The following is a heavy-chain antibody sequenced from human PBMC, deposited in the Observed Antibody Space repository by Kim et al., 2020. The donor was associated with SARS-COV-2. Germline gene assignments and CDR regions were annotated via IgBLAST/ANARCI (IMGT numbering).Heavy chain of an antibody. J-gene: IGHJ6*01. CDR3: ARGRGSSSWSYYYYYGMDL. V-gene: IGHV4-34*01. CDR1: GGSFSGHY. CDR2: INHSGST. Sequence: SETLSLTCAVYGGSFSGHYWSWIRQPPEKGLEWIGEINHSGSTNYNPSLKSRVTISVDTSKNQFSLKLSSVTAADTAVYYCARGRGSSSWSYYYYYGMDLWGQGTTVTVSS. D-gene: IGHD6-13*01.